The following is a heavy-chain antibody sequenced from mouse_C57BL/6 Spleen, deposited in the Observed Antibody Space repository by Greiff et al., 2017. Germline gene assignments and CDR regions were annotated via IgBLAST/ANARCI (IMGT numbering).Heavy chain of an antibody. CDR2: IYPGDGDT. CDR3: ARSGPTTVGHFDV. V-gene: IGHV1-82*01. J-gene: IGHJ1*03. D-gene: IGHD1-1*01. CDR1: GYAFSSSW. Sequence: VKLQESGPELVKPGASVKISCKASGYAFSSSWMNWVKQRPGKGLEWIGRIYPGDGDTNYNGKFKGKATLTADKSSSTAYMQLSSLTSEDSAVYFCARSGPTTVGHFDVWGTGTTVTVSS.